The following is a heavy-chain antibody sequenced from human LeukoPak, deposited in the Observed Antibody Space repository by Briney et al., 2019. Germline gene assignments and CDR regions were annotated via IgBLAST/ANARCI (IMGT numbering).Heavy chain of an antibody. CDR1: GGSISSYY. J-gene: IGHJ4*02. CDR3: ARGVGSGL. Sequence: SETLSLTCTVSGGSISSYYWSWIRQPPGKGLEWIGYIYYSGSTNYNPSLKSRVTISVDTSKNQFSLKLSSVTAADTAVYYCARGVGSGLWGQGTLVTVSS. V-gene: IGHV4-59*01. D-gene: IGHD6-19*01. CDR2: IYYSGST.